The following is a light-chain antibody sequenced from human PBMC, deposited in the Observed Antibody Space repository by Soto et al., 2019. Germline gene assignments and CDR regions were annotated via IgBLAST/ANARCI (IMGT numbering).Light chain of an antibody. CDR2: DAS. CDR3: QQYDNLPRT. Sequence: DIQMTQSPSSLSASVGDRVTITCQASQDISNYLNWYQQKPGKAPKLLIYDASNLETGVPSRFSGSGSGTDFTFTISSLQPEDIATYYCQQYDNLPRTFCQGTQVEIK. J-gene: IGKJ1*01. V-gene: IGKV1-33*01. CDR1: QDISNY.